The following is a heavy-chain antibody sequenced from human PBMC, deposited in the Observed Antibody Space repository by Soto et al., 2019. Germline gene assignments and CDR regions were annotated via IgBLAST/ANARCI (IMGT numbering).Heavy chain of an antibody. CDR1: GGSISSGGYY. CDR2: IYYSGST. J-gene: IGHJ6*02. V-gene: IGHV4-31*03. D-gene: IGHD3-3*01. CDR3: ARDRQYYDFWSGYYDYYYYGMDV. Sequence: PSETMSLTCTVSGGSISSGGYYWSWIRQHPAKGLEWIGYIYYSGSTYYNPSLKSRVAISVDTSKNQFSLKLSSVTAADTAVYYCARDRQYYDFWSGYYDYYYYGMDVWGQGTTVTVSS.